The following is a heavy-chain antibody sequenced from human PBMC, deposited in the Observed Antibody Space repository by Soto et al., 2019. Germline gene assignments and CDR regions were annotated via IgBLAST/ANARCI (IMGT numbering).Heavy chain of an antibody. V-gene: IGHV3-11*01. J-gene: IGHJ5*02. CDR3: VRTSHRGVPTPSGFDP. Sequence: QVQLVESGGGLVKPGGSLRLSCAASGFTFSDYYMSWIRQAPGKGLEWVSYISSSGSTIYYADSVKGRFTISRDNAKNSLYLQMNSLRAEDTAVYYCVRTSHRGVPTPSGFDPWGQGTLVTVSS. D-gene: IGHD3-10*01. CDR2: ISSSGSTI. CDR1: GFTFSDYY.